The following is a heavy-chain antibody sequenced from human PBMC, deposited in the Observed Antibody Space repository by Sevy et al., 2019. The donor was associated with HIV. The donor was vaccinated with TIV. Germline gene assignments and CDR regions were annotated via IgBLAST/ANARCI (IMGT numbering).Heavy chain of an antibody. J-gene: IGHJ4*02. CDR3: ARSWELLEFFDF. Sequence: GGSLRLSCAASGFTFTDYSMTWVRQAPGKGLEWVSSISSSGNYIYYAHSVKGRFSISRDNAKNSLFLQMNSLRAEDTAVYYCARSWELLEFFDFWGQGTLVTVSS. V-gene: IGHV3-21*06. CDR1: GFTFTDYS. D-gene: IGHD1-26*01. CDR2: ISSSGNYI.